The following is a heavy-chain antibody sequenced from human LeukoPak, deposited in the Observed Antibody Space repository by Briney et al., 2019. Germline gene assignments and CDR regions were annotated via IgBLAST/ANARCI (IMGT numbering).Heavy chain of an antibody. Sequence: PGGSLRLSCAASRFTFSSYAMHWIRQAPGKGLEWVAVISYDGSNKYYADSVKGRFTISRDNSKNTLYLQMNSLRAEDTAVYYCARGVPTYYYDSSGYIGHPFDYWGQGTLVTVSS. J-gene: IGHJ4*02. CDR3: ARGVPTYYYDSSGYIGHPFDY. CDR2: ISYDGSNK. CDR1: RFTFSSYA. V-gene: IGHV3-30-3*01. D-gene: IGHD3-22*01.